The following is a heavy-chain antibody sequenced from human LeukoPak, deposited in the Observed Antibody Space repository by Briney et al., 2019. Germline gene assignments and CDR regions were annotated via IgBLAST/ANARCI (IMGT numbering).Heavy chain of an antibody. CDR2: ISSSSSYI. J-gene: IGHJ3*02. Sequence: PGGSLRLSCAASGFTFSGYSMNWVRQAPGKGLEWVSSISSSSSYIYYADSVKGRFTISRDNAKNSLYLQMNSLRAEDTAVYYCARGLLYYYGSSGYPENDAFDIWGQGTMVTVSS. CDR1: GFTFSGYS. CDR3: ARGLLYYYGSSGYPENDAFDI. V-gene: IGHV3-21*01. D-gene: IGHD3-22*01.